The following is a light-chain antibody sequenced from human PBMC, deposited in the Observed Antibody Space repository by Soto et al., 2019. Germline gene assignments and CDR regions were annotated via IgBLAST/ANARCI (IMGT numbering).Light chain of an antibody. Sequence: DIQMTQSPSTLSASVGDRVTITCRASQSISSWLAWYQQKPGKAPKLLIYKASSLESGVPSRFSGSGSGTKFTLTISGLPPDDFANYYCQQSLSFGQGTKVEIK. V-gene: IGKV1-5*03. CDR3: QQSLS. CDR1: QSISSW. CDR2: KAS. J-gene: IGKJ1*01.